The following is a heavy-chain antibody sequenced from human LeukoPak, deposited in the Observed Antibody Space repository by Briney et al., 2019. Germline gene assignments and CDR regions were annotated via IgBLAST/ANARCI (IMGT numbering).Heavy chain of an antibody. CDR1: GFTFSSNY. J-gene: IGHJ4*02. V-gene: IGHV3-53*01. D-gene: IGHD1-26*01. Sequence: GGSLRLSCAASGFTFSSNYLSWVRQAPGKGLEWVSVIYSGGTTYYADSVKGRFTISRDNSKNTLYLQMNSLRAEDTAVYYCARAPGRWEPIDYWGQGTLVTVSS. CDR2: IYSGGTT. CDR3: ARAPGRWEPIDY.